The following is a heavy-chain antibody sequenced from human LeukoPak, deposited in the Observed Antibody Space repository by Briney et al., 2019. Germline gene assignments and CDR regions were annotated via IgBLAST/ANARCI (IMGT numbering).Heavy chain of an antibody. CDR1: GGSISSGGYY. D-gene: IGHD1-26*01. V-gene: IGHV4-61*08. CDR2: IYYSGST. Sequence: PSETLSLTCTVSGGSISSGGYYWSWIRQHPGKGLERIGYIYYSGSTNYNPSLKSRVTISVDMSKNQFSLKLSSVTAADTAVYYCARESVYSGRYYAFDVWGQGTMVTVSS. J-gene: IGHJ3*01. CDR3: ARESVYSGRYYAFDV.